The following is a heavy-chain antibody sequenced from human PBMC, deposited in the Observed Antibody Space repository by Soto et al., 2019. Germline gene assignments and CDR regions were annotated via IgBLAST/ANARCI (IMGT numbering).Heavy chain of an antibody. CDR2: IYYSGST. CDR3: ARGSYYYDSSGYYQY. Sequence: SDTLSLTFTVSGCSISSGDYYWSGIRQPPGKGLEWSWYIYYSGSTYYNPSLKSRVTISVDTSKNQCSLKLSYVTAADTAVYYCARGSYYYDSSGYYQYWGQGTLVTVSS. D-gene: IGHD3-22*01. CDR1: GCSISSGDYY. V-gene: IGHV4-30-4*02. J-gene: IGHJ4*02.